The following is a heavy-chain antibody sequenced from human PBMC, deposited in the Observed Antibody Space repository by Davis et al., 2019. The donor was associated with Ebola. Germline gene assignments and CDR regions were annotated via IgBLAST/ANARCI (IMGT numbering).Heavy chain of an antibody. V-gene: IGHV4-39*01. CDR2: VYYSGSS. CDR3: ARRAYAFDI. J-gene: IGHJ3*02. Sequence: MPSETLSLTCTVSGGADSSDSYYWAWIRQPPGKGLEWIGTVYYSGSSYYNPSLKSRVTISVDTSKNQFSLKLSSVTAADTAVYYCARRAYAFDIWGQGTMVTVSS. CDR1: GGADSSDSYY.